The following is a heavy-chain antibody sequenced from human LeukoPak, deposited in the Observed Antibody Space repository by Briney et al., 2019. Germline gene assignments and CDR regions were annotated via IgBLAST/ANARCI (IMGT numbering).Heavy chain of an antibody. CDR1: GDSTSSSTYY. CDR2: IYYSGST. CDR3: ARDYCSSTSCYFGN. V-gene: IGHV4-31*03. Sequence: SETLSLTCTVSGDSTSSSTYYWDWIRQHPGKGLEWIGYIYYSGSTYYNPSLKSRVTISVDTSKNQFSLKLSSVTAADTAVYYCARDYCSSTSCYFGNWGQGTLVTVSS. J-gene: IGHJ4*02. D-gene: IGHD2-2*01.